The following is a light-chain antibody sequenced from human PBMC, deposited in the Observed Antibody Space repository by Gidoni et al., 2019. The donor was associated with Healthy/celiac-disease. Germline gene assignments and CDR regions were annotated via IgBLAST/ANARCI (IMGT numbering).Light chain of an antibody. CDR1: QSISSY. CDR3: QQSYSTPLT. CDR2: AAS. J-gene: IGKJ1*01. Sequence: IQMTPSPSSLSASLEDRVTITCRAIQSISSYLNWYQQKQGKAPKLRIDAASSLKRGVPSSCSGSGSGTDLTLSISRRQHEDVENYYRQQSYSTPLTFGQGTKVEIK. V-gene: IGKV1-39*01.